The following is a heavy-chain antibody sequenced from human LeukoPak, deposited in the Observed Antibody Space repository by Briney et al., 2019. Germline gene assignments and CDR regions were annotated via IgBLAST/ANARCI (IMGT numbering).Heavy chain of an antibody. D-gene: IGHD3-22*01. Sequence: PGGSLRLSCAASGFTFSTYSMNWVRQAPGKGLEWVSSISSSSSYIYYADSVKGRFTISRDNAKNSLYLQMNSLRAEDTAVYYCARDYTMIVLVNDAFDIWGQGTKVTVSS. CDR3: ARDYTMIVLVNDAFDI. CDR1: GFTFSTYS. V-gene: IGHV3-21*01. CDR2: ISSSSSYI. J-gene: IGHJ3*02.